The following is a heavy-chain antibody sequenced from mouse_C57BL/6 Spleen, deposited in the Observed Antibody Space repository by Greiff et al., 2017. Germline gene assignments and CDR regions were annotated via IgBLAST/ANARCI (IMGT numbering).Heavy chain of an antibody. CDR2: IRLKSDNYAT. V-gene: IGHV6-3*01. J-gene: IGHJ2*01. D-gene: IGHD1-1*01. CDR1: GFTFSNYW. Sequence: EVKLVESGGGLVQPGGSMKLSCVASGFTFSNYWMNWVRQSPEKGLEWVAQIRLKSDNYATHYAESVKGRFTISRDDSKSSVYLQMNNLRAEDTGIYYGTLYVIYFDYWGQGTTLTVSS. CDR3: TLYVIYFDY.